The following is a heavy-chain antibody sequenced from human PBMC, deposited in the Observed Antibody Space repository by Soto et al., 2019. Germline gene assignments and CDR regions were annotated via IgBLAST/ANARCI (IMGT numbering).Heavy chain of an antibody. J-gene: IGHJ6*02. Sequence: QVQLVQSGAEVKKPGASVKVSCKASGYTFTSYDINWVRQATGQGLEWMGWMNPNSCNTGYAQKFQGRVTMTRNTSISTADKELSSLRSEDTAVYYCARWPDVYYYYGMDVWGQSTTVTVSS. V-gene: IGHV1-8*01. CDR3: ARWPDVYYYYGMDV. CDR2: MNPNSCNT. CDR1: GYTFTSYD.